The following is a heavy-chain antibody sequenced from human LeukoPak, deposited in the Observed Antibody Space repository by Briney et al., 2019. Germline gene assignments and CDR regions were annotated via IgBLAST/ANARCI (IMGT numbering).Heavy chain of an antibody. J-gene: IGHJ4*02. CDR2: IDKDGSVK. D-gene: IGHD2-15*01. CDR3: ATVFRVEGATGLDY. V-gene: IGHV3-7*01. CDR1: GGSFSGYY. Sequence: ETLSLTCAVYGGSFSGYYWSWIRQPPGKGLEWVANIDKDGSVKHYVDSVKGRFTISRDNAKKSLYLQMSSLRAEDTAVYYCATVFRVEGATGLDYWGQGTLVTVSS.